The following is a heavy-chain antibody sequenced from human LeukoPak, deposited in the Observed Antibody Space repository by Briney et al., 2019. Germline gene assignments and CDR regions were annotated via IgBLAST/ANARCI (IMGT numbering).Heavy chain of an antibody. J-gene: IGHJ4*02. V-gene: IGHV4-59*01. D-gene: IGHD2-21*02. Sequence: SETLSLTCTVSGGSISSYYWSWIRQPPGKGLEWIGYIYYSGSTNYNPSLKSRVTISVDTSKNQFSLKLSSVTAADTAVYYCARDVGGGDPFDYWGQGIMVTVSS. CDR3: ARDVGGGDPFDY. CDR1: GGSISSYY. CDR2: IYYSGST.